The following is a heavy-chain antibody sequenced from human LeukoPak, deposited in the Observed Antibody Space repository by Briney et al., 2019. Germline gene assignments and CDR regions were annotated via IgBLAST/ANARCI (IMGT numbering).Heavy chain of an antibody. CDR2: IGNDGRMM. D-gene: IGHD3-22*01. CDR3: ARDASHFDSSGYFHNYYYGMDV. Sequence: PGGSLRLSCAAPGFTLSSHPMNWVRQAPGKGLEWVSYIGNDGRMMYYADSVKGRFTISRDSAKNSLYLQMNSLGADDTAVYYCARDASHFDSSGYFHNYYYGMDVWGQGTTVTVSS. CDR1: GFTLSSHP. V-gene: IGHV3-48*03. J-gene: IGHJ6*02.